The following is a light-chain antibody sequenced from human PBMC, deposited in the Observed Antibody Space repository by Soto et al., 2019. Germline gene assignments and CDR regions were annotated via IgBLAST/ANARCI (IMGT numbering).Light chain of an antibody. CDR1: QGISNY. Sequence: DIQMTQSPSSLSASVGDRVTITCLASQGISNYLAWYQQRPGKVPKLLIYAASTLQSGVPSRFSGSGSGTHFTLTISSLQPEDAATYYCQKYNRAPLTFGQGTRLEIK. CDR2: AAS. J-gene: IGKJ5*01. CDR3: QKYNRAPLT. V-gene: IGKV1-27*01.